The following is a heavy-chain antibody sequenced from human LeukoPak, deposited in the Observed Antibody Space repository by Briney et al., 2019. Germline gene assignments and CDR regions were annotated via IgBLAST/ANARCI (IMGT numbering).Heavy chain of an antibody. Sequence: GGSLRLSCEASRVTFITHLMHWVRRPPGKGVVGVSRIDSDGGNAYYADSVKGRFTISRDNATNTLDLQMKSLRTEDTAALYCSRGGAVGTAIDFWGTGTLVTVSS. CDR2: IDSDGGNA. J-gene: IGHJ4*02. CDR3: SRGGAVGTAIDF. V-gene: IGHV3-74*01. D-gene: IGHD1-26*01. CDR1: RVTFITHL.